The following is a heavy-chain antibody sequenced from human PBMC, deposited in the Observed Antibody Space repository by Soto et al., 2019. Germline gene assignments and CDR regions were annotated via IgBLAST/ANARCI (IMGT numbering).Heavy chain of an antibody. CDR3: ASVYYYDSSGYSDAYYFDY. V-gene: IGHV1-2*02. Sequence: ASVKVSCKASGYTFTGCYMHWVRQAPGQGLEWMGWINPNSGGTNYAQKFQGRVTITRDTSISTAYMELSRLRSDDTAVYYCASVYYYDSSGYSDAYYFDYWGQGTLVTVSS. CDR1: GYTFTGCY. CDR2: INPNSGGT. D-gene: IGHD3-22*01. J-gene: IGHJ4*02.